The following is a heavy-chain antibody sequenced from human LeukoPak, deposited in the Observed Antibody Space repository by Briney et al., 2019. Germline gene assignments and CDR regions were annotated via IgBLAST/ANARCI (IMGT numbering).Heavy chain of an antibody. CDR3: ARDPNGDYIGAFEF. Sequence: PGGSLRLSCAASGFTFSNYAVMWVRQAPGQGLEWVSAITSGGASRYADSVKGRFTISRDNSKNTLYLQMNSLRVEDTAQYFCARDPNGDYIGAFEFWGQGTGVTVSS. V-gene: IGHV3-23*01. D-gene: IGHD4-17*01. CDR2: ITSGGAS. CDR1: GFTFSNYA. J-gene: IGHJ3*01.